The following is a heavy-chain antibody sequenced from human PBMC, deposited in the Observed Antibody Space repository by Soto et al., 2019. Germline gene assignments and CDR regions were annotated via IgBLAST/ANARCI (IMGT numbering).Heavy chain of an antibody. CDR2: ISGSGGST. V-gene: IGHV3-23*01. D-gene: IGHD4-17*01. Sequence: EVQLLESGGGLVQPGGSLRLSCAASGFTFSSYAMSWVRQAPGKGLEWVSAISGSGGSTYYADSVKGRFTISRDNSKNTLYLQMNSLRAEDTAVYYCATSLTVTTFFDYWGQGTLVTVSS. CDR3: ATSLTVTTFFDY. J-gene: IGHJ4*02. CDR1: GFTFSSYA.